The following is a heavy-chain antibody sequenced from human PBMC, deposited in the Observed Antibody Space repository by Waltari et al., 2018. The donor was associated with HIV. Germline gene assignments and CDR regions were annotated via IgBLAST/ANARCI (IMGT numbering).Heavy chain of an antibody. CDR3: ARTRYGSGSYPYYYYGMDV. CDR2: IDWDDDK. D-gene: IGHD3-10*01. CDR1: GFSLSTSGMC. J-gene: IGHJ6*02. Sequence: QVTLRESGPALVKPTQTLTLTCTFSGFSLSTSGMCVSWIRQPPGKALEWLARIDWDDDKYYSTSLKTRLTISKDTSKNQVVLTMTNMDPVDTATYYCARTRYGSGSYPYYYYGMDVWGQGTTVTVSS. V-gene: IGHV2-70*15.